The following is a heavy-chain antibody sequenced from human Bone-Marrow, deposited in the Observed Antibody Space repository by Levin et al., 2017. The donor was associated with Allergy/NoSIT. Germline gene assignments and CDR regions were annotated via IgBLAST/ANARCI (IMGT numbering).Heavy chain of an antibody. J-gene: IGHJ6*02. CDR3: ARVGISGYSSSWYGMNV. CDR1: GFVAGATY. D-gene: IGHD6-13*01. Sequence: GGSLRLSCAASGFVAGATYMSWVRQAPGKALEWVSLIYSGGGSVYADSVKGRFTISRDNSKNTLYLQMNSLRVEDTAVYYCARVGISGYSSSWYGMNVWGQGTTVTVSS. CDR2: IYSGGGS. V-gene: IGHV3-53*01.